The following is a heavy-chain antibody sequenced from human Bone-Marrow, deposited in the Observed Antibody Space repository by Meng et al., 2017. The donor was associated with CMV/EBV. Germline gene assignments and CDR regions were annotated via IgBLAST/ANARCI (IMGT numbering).Heavy chain of an antibody. CDR1: GFTFSSYS. CDR3: ARSHPRSWHY. Sequence: GGSLRLSCAASGFTFSSYSMNWVRQAPGKGLEWVSYISSSSSTIYYADSVKGRFTISRDNAKNSLYLQMNSLRAEDTAVYYCARSHPRSWHYWGQGTLVTVSS. J-gene: IGHJ4*02. D-gene: IGHD6-13*01. V-gene: IGHV3-48*04. CDR2: ISSSSSTI.